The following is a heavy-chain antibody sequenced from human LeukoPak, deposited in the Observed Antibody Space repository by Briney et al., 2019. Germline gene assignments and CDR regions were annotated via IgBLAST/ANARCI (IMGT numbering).Heavy chain of an antibody. CDR1: GFTFSSYS. D-gene: IGHD6-19*01. CDR2: ISSSSTI. J-gene: IGHJ6*03. CDR3: ARAGTDSSGWYNYYYMDV. V-gene: IGHV3-48*01. Sequence: GGSLRLSCAASGFTFSSYSMNWVRQAPGKELEWVSYISSSSTIYYADSVKGRFTISRDNAKNSLYLQMNSLRAEDTAVYYCARAGTDSSGWYNYYYMDVWGKGTTVTVSS.